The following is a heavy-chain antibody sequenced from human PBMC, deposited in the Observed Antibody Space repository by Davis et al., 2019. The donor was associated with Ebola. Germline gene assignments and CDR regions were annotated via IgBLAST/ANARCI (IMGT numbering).Heavy chain of an antibody. CDR2: IYYSGST. V-gene: IGHV4-39*07. J-gene: IGHJ6*02. D-gene: IGHD3-22*01. CDR3: ARGPYYYDSSGYYRSDYYGMDV. CDR1: GGSISSSSYY. Sequence: SETLSLTCTVSGGSISSSSYYWGWIRQPPGKGLEWIGSIYYSGSTYYNPSLKSRVTISVDTSKNQFSLKLSSVTAADTAVYYCARGPYYYDSSGYYRSDYYGMDVWGQGTTVTVSS.